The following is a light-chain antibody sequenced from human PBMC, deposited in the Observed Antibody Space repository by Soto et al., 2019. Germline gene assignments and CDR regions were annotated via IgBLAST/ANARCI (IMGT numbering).Light chain of an antibody. CDR2: DVS. CDR1: RSDVGDYNL. J-gene: IGLJ3*02. CDR3: TSYSSTSALEV. Sequence: QSALTQPASVSGSPGQSITISCTGTRSDVGDYNLVSWYQQHPGKAPKLIIFDVSDRPSGVSDRFSGSKSGNTASLTISGLQAEDEADDYCTSYSSTSALEVFGGGTKVTVL. V-gene: IGLV2-14*03.